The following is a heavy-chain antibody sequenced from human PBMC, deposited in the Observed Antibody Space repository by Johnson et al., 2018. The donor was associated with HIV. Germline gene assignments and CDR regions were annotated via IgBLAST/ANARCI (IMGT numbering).Heavy chain of an antibody. D-gene: IGHD1-26*01. Sequence: EVQLVESGGGLVQPGRSLRLSCTASGFTFGDSAMSWVRQAPGKGLEWVGFIRSKAYGGTTEYAASVKGRFTISRDDSKSIAYLQMNSLKTEDTALYYCTAHYRNAFDIWGQGTMVTVSS. V-gene: IGHV3-49*04. J-gene: IGHJ3*02. CDR3: TAHYRNAFDI. CDR2: IRSKAYGGTT. CDR1: GFTFGDSA.